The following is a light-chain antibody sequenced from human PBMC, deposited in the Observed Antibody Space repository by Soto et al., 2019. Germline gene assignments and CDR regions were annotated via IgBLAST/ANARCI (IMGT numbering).Light chain of an antibody. J-gene: IGKJ1*01. V-gene: IGKV1-39*01. CDR1: QSISFY. CDR2: AAS. CDR3: QQNYNTPRT. Sequence: DIQMTQSPSSLSASVGDRVTISCRASQSISFYLNWYQQKPGKAPKLLIYAASTLPSGVPPRFSGSGSGAAFTLTINSLQPEDFSTYFCQQNYNTPRTFGQGTKVDIK.